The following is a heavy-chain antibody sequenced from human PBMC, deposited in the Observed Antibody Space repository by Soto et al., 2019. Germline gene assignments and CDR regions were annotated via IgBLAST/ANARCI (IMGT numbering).Heavy chain of an antibody. Sequence: SVKVSCKASGYTFTGYYMHWVRQAPGQGLEWMGWINPNSGGTNYAQKFQGWVTMTRDTSISTAYMEPSRLRSDDTAVYYCARARTRYDFWSGYYSPNYYYYGMDVWGQGTTVTVSS. V-gene: IGHV1-2*04. CDR1: GYTFTGYY. D-gene: IGHD3-3*01. CDR2: INPNSGGT. CDR3: ARARTRYDFWSGYYSPNYYYYGMDV. J-gene: IGHJ6*02.